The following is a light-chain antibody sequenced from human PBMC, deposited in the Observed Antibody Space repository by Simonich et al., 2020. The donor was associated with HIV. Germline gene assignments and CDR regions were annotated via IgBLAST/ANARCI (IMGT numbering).Light chain of an antibody. J-gene: IGKJ3*01. CDR3: HQYNKWPPGFT. CDR1: QSVRSN. Sequence: EIVMTQSPATLSVSPGERATLSCRASQSVRSNLVWYQQKPGQAPRLLIYAASTRATGIPARFSGSGSGTEFTLTISSMQSEDLAVYYCHQYNKWPPGFTFGPGTKVDIK. V-gene: IGKV3-15*01. CDR2: AAS.